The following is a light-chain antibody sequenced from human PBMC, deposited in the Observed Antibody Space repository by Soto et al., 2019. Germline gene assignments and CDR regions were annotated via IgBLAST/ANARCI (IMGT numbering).Light chain of an antibody. V-gene: IGKV3-11*01. J-gene: IGKJ4*01. CDR3: QQRTNGPPALS. CDR2: DAS. CDR1: QSVSSF. Sequence: EIVLTQSPATLYLSPGERATLSCRASQSVSSFLAWYQQKPGQTPRLLIYDASKRDTGIPVRFSGSGSGTDFALTISSLEPEDLAVYYCQQRTNGPPALSFGGGTKGEI.